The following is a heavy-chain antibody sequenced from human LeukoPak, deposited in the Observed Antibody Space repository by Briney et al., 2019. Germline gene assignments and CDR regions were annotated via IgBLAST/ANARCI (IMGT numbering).Heavy chain of an antibody. CDR1: GFTFSSYN. CDR3: ARGQKYLWSHKDY. CDR2: IGGTGNYI. V-gene: IGHV3-21*01. Sequence: RAGGSLRLSCAASGFTFSSYNMNWVRQAPGKGLEWVSSIGGTGNYIFYADSVKGRFTISRDNAKNSLYLQMNSLRAEDTAVYYCARGQKYLWSHKDYWGQGTLVTVSS. D-gene: IGHD3-10*01. J-gene: IGHJ4*02.